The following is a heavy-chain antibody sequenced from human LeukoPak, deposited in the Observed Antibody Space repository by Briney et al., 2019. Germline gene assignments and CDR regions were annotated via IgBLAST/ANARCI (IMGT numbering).Heavy chain of an antibody. CDR2: IYYSGST. Sequence: PSETLSLTCTVSGGSISSYYWSWIQQPPGKGLEWIGYIYYSGSTNYNPSLKSRVTISVDTSKNQFSLKLSSVTAADTAVYYCARVLGYYDSSGYSVNDAFDIWGQGTMVTVSS. V-gene: IGHV4-59*01. J-gene: IGHJ3*02. CDR3: ARVLGYYDSSGYSVNDAFDI. D-gene: IGHD3-22*01. CDR1: GGSISSYY.